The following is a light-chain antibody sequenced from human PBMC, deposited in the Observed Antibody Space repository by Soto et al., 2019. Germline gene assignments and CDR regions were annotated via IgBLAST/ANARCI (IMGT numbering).Light chain of an antibody. Sequence: QLVLTQPPSVSGAPGQRVTISCTGNSSNIGANYAVHWYQQLPGTAPKLLIYVNSNRPSGVPDRFSASKSGTSASLAITGLQSEDEAEYYCQSYDSSLSGWVFGGGTKVTVL. V-gene: IGLV1-40*01. CDR2: VNS. CDR1: SSNIGANYA. J-gene: IGLJ3*02. CDR3: QSYDSSLSGWV.